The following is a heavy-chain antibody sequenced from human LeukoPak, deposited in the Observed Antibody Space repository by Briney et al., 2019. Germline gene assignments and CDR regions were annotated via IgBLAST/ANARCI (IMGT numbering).Heavy chain of an antibody. Sequence: GGSLRLSCAASGFTFSSYSMNWVRQAPGQGLEWVSSISSSSSYIYYADSVKGRFTISRDNAKNSLYLQMNSLRAEDTAVYYCARAREQWLVRGYYYYYYGMDVWGQGTTVTVSS. V-gene: IGHV3-21*01. CDR1: GFTFSSYS. J-gene: IGHJ6*02. CDR3: ARAREQWLVRGYYYYYYGMDV. D-gene: IGHD6-19*01. CDR2: ISSSSSYI.